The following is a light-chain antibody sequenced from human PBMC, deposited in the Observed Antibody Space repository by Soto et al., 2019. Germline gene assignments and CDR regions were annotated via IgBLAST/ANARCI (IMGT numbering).Light chain of an antibody. V-gene: IGKV1-8*01. J-gene: IGKJ1*01. CDR3: QQYYTYPWT. CDR1: QGISSY. Sequence: AIRMTQSPSSLSASTVDRVTITCLASQGISSYLAWFQQKPGRPPKLLMSATSTLQSDVPSRFSGSGSGTDFTLTIGCLQSEDLATYYCQQYYTYPWTFGQGTKVDI. CDR2: ATS.